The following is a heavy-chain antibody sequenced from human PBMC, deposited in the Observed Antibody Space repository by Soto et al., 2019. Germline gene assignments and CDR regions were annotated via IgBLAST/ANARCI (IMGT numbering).Heavy chain of an antibody. CDR3: ARDNGVLLWFGELVL. CDR1: GFTFSSYG. V-gene: IGHV3-33*01. CDR2: IWYDGSNK. Sequence: GGSLRLSCAASGFTFSSYGMHWVRQAPGKGLEWVAVIWYDGSNKYYADSVKGRFTISRDNSKNTLYLQMNSLRAEDTAVYYCARDNGVLLWFGELVLWGQGTLVTVSS. D-gene: IGHD3-10*01. J-gene: IGHJ4*02.